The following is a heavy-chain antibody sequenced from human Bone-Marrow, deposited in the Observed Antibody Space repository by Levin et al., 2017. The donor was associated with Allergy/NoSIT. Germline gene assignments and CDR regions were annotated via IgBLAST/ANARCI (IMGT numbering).Heavy chain of an antibody. V-gene: IGHV3-30-3*01. D-gene: IGHD2-2*01. CDR1: GFTFSSYA. CDR2: ISYDGSNK. J-gene: IGHJ3*02. Sequence: RSGGSLRLSCAASGFTFSSYAMHWVRQAPGKGLEWVAVISYDGSNKYYADSVKGRFTISRDNSKNTLYLQMNSLRAEDTAVYYCARDRVIVVVPAAMGFGAFDIWGQGTMVTVSS. CDR3: ARDRVIVVVPAAMGFGAFDI.